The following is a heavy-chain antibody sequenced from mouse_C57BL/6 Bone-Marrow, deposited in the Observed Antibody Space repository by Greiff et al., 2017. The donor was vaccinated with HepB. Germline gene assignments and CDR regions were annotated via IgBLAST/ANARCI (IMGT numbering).Heavy chain of an antibody. CDR1: GYAFSSSW. D-gene: IGHD3-2*02. J-gene: IGHJ2*01. CDR2: IYPGDGDT. CDR3: AREDSSGAYFDY. Sequence: VKLMESGPELVKPGASVKISCKASGYAFSSSWMNWVKQRPGKGLEWIGRIYPGDGDTNYNGKFKGKATLTADKSSSTAYMQLSSLTSEDSAVYFCAREDSSGAYFDYWGQGTTLTVSS. V-gene: IGHV1-82*01.